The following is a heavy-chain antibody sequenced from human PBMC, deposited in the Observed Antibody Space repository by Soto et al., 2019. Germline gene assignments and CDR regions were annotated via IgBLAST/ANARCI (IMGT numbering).Heavy chain of an antibody. V-gene: IGHV1-69*02. CDR1: GGTFSSYT. CDR2: IIPILGLA. J-gene: IGHJ6*04. CDR3: ARGAGTPPYARAMDV. D-gene: IGHD3-10*01. Sequence: QVQLVQSGAEVKKPGSSVKVSCKASGGTFSSYTISWVRQAPGQGLEWMGRIIPILGLANYAQKFQGRVTITADKSTSTAYMELSSLRSEDTAVYYCARGAGTPPYARAMDVWGKGTTVTVSS.